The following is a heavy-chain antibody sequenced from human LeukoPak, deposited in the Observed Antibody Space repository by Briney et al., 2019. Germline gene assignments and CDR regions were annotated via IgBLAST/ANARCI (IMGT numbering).Heavy chain of an antibody. CDR3: ASDYGAGGDY. D-gene: IGHD4-17*01. CDR2: IIPIFGTA. CDR1: GGTFSSYA. Sequence: PLASVKVSCKASGGTFSSYAISWVRQAPGQGLEWMGGIIPIFGTANYAQKFQGRVTITADKSTSTAYMELSSLRSEDTAAYYCASDYGAGGDYWGQGTLVTVSS. J-gene: IGHJ4*02. V-gene: IGHV1-69*06.